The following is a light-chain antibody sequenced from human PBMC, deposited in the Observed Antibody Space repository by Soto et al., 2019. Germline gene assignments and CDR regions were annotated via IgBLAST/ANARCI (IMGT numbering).Light chain of an antibody. Sequence: EIVMTQSPATLSVSPGERATLSCRASQSVSSNLAWYQQKPGQAPRLLIYYASTRATGIPARFSGSGSGTEFTLTISSLQSEDFAVYYCQQNNNWPRTFGQGTKVDIK. CDR1: QSVSSN. CDR2: YAS. CDR3: QQNNNWPRT. V-gene: IGKV3-15*01. J-gene: IGKJ1*01.